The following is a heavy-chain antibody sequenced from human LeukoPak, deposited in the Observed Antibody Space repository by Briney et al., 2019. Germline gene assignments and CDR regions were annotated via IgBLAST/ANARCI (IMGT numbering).Heavy chain of an antibody. CDR2: IYSGGST. V-gene: IGHV3-53*01. CDR1: GFTVSSNY. D-gene: IGHD5-18*01. Sequence: GSLRLSCAASGFTVSSNYMSWVRQAPGKGLEWVSVIYSGGSTYYADSVKGRFTISRDNSKNTLYLQMNSLRGDDTAVYYCARVAYSYGSPYYYYYYMDVWGKGTTVTVSS. J-gene: IGHJ6*03. CDR3: ARVAYSYGSPYYYYYYMDV.